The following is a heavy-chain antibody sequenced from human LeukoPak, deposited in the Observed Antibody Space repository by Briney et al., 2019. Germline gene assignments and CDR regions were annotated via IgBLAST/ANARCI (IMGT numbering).Heavy chain of an antibody. D-gene: IGHD3-22*01. Sequence: GGSLRLSCAASGFSLRTYWMHWVRQVPGKGLEWLSRINSDGSSTTYADSVKGRFTISRDNAKNTLYLQLNSLRAEDTAVYYCARSTRDSRGYYNTLDYWGQGTLVTASS. CDR1: GFSLRTYW. CDR2: INSDGSST. V-gene: IGHV3-74*01. J-gene: IGHJ4*02. CDR3: ARSTRDSRGYYNTLDY.